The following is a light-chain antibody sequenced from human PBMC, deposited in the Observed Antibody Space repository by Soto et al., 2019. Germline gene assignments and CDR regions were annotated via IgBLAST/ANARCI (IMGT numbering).Light chain of an antibody. CDR3: SSYTSSIS. V-gene: IGLV2-14*01. CDR1: SSDVGGYNY. J-gene: IGLJ2*01. CDR2: DVN. Sequence: QSALTQPASVSGSPGQSITISCTGTSSDVGGYNYVSWYQQHPGKAPKPMIYDVNTRPSGVSNRFSGSKSGNTASLTISGLQAEDEADYYCSSYTSSISFGGGTKVTVL.